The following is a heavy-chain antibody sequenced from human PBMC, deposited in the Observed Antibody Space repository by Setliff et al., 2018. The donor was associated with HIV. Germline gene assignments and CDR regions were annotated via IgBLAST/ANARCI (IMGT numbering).Heavy chain of an antibody. CDR2: IYHSGRT. Sequence: LSLTCTVSGGSISSGGYYWSWIRQPAGKGLEWIGRIYHSGRTYYNPSLKSRDTISVDTSKNQVSLTLSSVTPADTAVYYCARHICGTTACYAVDVWGPGTMVTVSS. V-gene: IGHV4-61*02. D-gene: IGHD2-2*01. CDR1: GGSISSGGYY. CDR3: ARHICGTTACYAVDV. J-gene: IGHJ3*01.